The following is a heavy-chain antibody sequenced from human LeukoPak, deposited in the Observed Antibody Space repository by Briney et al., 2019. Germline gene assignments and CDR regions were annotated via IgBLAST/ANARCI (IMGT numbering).Heavy chain of an antibody. V-gene: IGHV2-70*04. Sequence: SGPALVEPTQTLTLTCSFSGFSLNTFGMRVNWIRQPPGEALEWLARIDWDGDIFYNTSLRTRLTISKDTSKDQVVLTMTNVDPVDTATYYCARMKEDASGLFDHWGQGTLVTVSS. CDR1: GFSLNTFGMR. CDR2: IDWDGDI. J-gene: IGHJ4*02. D-gene: IGHD1-26*01. CDR3: ARMKEDASGLFDH.